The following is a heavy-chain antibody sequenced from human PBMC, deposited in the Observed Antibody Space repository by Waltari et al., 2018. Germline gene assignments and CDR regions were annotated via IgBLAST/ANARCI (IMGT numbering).Heavy chain of an antibody. CDR2: INPSFGDT. J-gene: IGHJ4*02. D-gene: IGHD5-12*01. Sequence: QVQLVQSGAAVKKPGASVKVSCKASGYTFSSYYMHWVRQAPGQGLEWMGIINPSFGDTTYAQNFQGRVTMTRDTSMSTVSMELSSLRSEDTAVYYCARVGVLRSDPLSLRYWGQGTLVTVSS. CDR3: ARVGVLRSDPLSLRY. CDR1: GYTFSSYY. V-gene: IGHV1-46*01.